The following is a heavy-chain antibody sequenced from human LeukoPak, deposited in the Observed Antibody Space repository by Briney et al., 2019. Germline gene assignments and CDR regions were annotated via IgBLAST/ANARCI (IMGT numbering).Heavy chain of an antibody. Sequence: GGSLRLSCAASGFTFSSYALSWVRPAPGKGLEWVSSLSGSGYNTYYADSVKGRFTISRDNSKNKVYLRMNSLRAEDTAVYYCAKDPYGTRYFDYWGQGTLVTVSS. CDR2: LSGSGYNT. CDR3: AKDPYGTRYFDY. D-gene: IGHD2-2*01. J-gene: IGHJ4*02. CDR1: GFTFSSYA. V-gene: IGHV3-23*01.